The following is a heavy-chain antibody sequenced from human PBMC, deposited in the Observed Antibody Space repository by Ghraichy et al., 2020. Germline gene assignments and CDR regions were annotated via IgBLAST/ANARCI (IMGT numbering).Heavy chain of an antibody. CDR2: INPSGGST. D-gene: IGHD3-22*01. CDR1: GYTFTSYY. Sequence: ASVKVSCKASGYTFTSYYMHWVRQAPGQGLEWMGIINPSGGSTSYAQKFQGRVTMTRDTSTSTVYMELSSLRSEDTAVYYCASDPKYYYDSSGYYYLDYWGQGTLVTVSS. CDR3: ASDPKYYYDSSGYYYLDY. J-gene: IGHJ4*02. V-gene: IGHV1-46*01.